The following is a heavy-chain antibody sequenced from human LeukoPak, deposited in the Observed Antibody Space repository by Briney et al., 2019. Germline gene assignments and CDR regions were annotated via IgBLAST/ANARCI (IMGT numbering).Heavy chain of an antibody. CDR1: GGSISSSSYY. D-gene: IGHD5-12*01. Sequence: SETLSLTCTVSGGSISSSSYYWGWIRQPPGKGLEWIGSIYYSGSTYYNPSLKSRVTISVDTSKNQFSLKLSSVTAADTAVYYCARLTIPTIPYWGQGTLVTVSS. CDR2: IYYSGST. CDR3: ARLTIPTIPY. J-gene: IGHJ4*02. V-gene: IGHV4-39*01.